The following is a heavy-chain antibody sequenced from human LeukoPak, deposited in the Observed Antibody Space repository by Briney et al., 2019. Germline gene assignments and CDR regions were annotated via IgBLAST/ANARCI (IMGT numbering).Heavy chain of an antibody. J-gene: IGHJ4*02. V-gene: IGHV1-69*13. Sequence: ASVKVSCKASGGTFSSYAISWVRQAPGQGLEWMGGIIPIFGTANYAQKFQGRVTITADESTSTAYMELSSLRSEDTAVYYCARVPSAVAGPCYFDYWGQGTLVTVSS. CDR1: GGTFSSYA. CDR3: ARVPSAVAGPCYFDY. CDR2: IIPIFGTA. D-gene: IGHD6-19*01.